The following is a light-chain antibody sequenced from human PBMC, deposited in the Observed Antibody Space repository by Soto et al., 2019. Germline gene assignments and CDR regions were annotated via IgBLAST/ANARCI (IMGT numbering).Light chain of an antibody. CDR1: SSAADFYHD. CDR3: SSYVTRDSLDVV. Sequence: QSALTQPASVSGSPGQSITISCTASSSAADFYHDVSWYQQHTGKAPKLLIYDVNNRPSGISGRFSGSNFGNAASLTISGLQADDEAYYFCSSYVTRDSLDVVFGGGTKLTVL. J-gene: IGLJ2*01. CDR2: DVN. V-gene: IGLV2-14*03.